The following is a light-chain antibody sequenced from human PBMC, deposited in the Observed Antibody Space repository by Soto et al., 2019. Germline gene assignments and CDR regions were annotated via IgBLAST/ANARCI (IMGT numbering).Light chain of an antibody. Sequence: QSVLTQPASVSGSPGQSITISCTGTSSDVGGYNYVSWYQQHPGKAPKLMIYDVSNRPSGVSNRFSGSKSANTASLTISGLQAEDEADYYCSSYTTTSVLFGGGTKLTVL. J-gene: IGLJ2*01. V-gene: IGLV2-14*01. CDR3: SSYTTTSVL. CDR2: DVS. CDR1: SSDVGGYNY.